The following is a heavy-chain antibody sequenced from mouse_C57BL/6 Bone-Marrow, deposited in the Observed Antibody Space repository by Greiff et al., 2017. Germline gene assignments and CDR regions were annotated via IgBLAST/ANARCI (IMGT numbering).Heavy chain of an antibody. D-gene: IGHD2-1*01. CDR3: ARPLYFGNYWFAY. J-gene: IGHJ3*01. CDR1: GFTFSDYG. CDR2: ISSGSSTI. V-gene: IGHV5-17*01. Sequence: EVQLVESGGGLVKPGGSLKLSCAASGFTFSDYGMHWVRQAPEKGLEWVAYISSGSSTIYYADTVKGRFTISRDNAKNTLFLQMTSLRSEDTAMCYCARPLYFGNYWFAYWGQGTLVTVSA.